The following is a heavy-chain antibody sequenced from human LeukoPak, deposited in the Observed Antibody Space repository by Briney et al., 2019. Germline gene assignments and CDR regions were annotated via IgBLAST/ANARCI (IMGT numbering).Heavy chain of an antibody. V-gene: IGHV4-59*01. D-gene: IGHD5-24*01. Sequence: PSETLSLTCTVSGGSLSSYYWSWIRQPPGKGLEWIGYIYYSGSTNYNPSLKSRVTISVDTSKNQFSLKLSSVTAADTAVYYCARDRGDGYSDYWGQGTLVTVSS. CDR3: ARDRGDGYSDY. CDR2: IYYSGST. J-gene: IGHJ4*02. CDR1: GGSLSSYY.